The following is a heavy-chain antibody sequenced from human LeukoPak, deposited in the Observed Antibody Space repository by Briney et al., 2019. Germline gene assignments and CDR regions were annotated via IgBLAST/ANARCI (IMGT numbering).Heavy chain of an antibody. CDR3: ARDALYSSSSFDY. J-gene: IGHJ4*02. CDR2: ISSGSSYI. CDR1: GFTFSSYS. V-gene: IGHV3-21*01. Sequence: GGSLRLSCAASGFTFSSYSMNWVRQAPGKGLEWVSSISSGSSYIYYADSVKGRFTISRDNAKNSLYLQMNSLRAEATAVYYCARDALYSSSSFDYWGQGTLVTVSS. D-gene: IGHD6-6*01.